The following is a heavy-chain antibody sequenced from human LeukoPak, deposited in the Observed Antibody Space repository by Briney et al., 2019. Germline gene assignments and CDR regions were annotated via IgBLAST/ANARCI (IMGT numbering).Heavy chain of an antibody. V-gene: IGHV3-23*01. CDR3: AKDLLQTFFFDSSGYYSDAFGM. J-gene: IGHJ3*02. Sequence: GGSLRLSCAASEFTFSNFAMSWVRQAPGKGLERVSTISGSGDNTYYADSVKGRFTISRDNSKNTLSLHMNTLRAEDTAVYYCAKDLLQTFFFDSSGYYSDAFGMWGQGTMVTVSP. D-gene: IGHD3-22*01. CDR2: ISGSGDNT. CDR1: EFTFSNFA.